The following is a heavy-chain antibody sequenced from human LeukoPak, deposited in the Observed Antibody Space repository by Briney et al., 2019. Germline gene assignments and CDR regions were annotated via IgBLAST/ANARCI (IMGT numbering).Heavy chain of an antibody. D-gene: IGHD3-3*01. V-gene: IGHV1-2*02. Sequence: ASVKVSCKASGYTFSDHYMHWVRQAPGQGLEWMGWINPSSGGTNYAQKFQGRVTMTRDTSISTAYMELSRLRSDDTAVYYCARLTYYDFWSGYNYAFDIWGQGTMVTVSS. CDR2: INPSSGGT. CDR1: GYTFSDHY. CDR3: ARLTYYDFWSGYNYAFDI. J-gene: IGHJ3*02.